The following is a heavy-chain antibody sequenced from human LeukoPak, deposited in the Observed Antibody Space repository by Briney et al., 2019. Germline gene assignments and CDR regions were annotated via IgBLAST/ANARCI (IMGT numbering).Heavy chain of an antibody. Sequence: SSVKVACKASGGTFISYTISWVRQAPGQGLEWMGRIIPILGIANYAQKFQGRVTITADKSTSTAYMELSSLRSEDTAVYYCARAPHDYGGNFYFDYWGQGTLVTVSS. CDR1: GGTFISYT. CDR2: IIPILGIA. CDR3: ARAPHDYGGNFYFDY. D-gene: IGHD4-23*01. V-gene: IGHV1-69*02. J-gene: IGHJ4*02.